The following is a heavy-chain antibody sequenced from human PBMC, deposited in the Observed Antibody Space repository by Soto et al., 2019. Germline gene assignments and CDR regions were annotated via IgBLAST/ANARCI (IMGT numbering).Heavy chain of an antibody. D-gene: IGHD3-3*01. CDR3: AREVRVRGFAIDI. V-gene: IGHV3-66*01. Sequence: GGSLRLSCAVSGFTVSSNYMNWVRQAPGKGLEWVSFIYSGGNTYYADSVKGRFTISRDNSKNMLYLQMNSLRVEDTAVYYCAREVRVRGFAIDIWGQGPMVTVS. J-gene: IGHJ3*02. CDR1: GFTVSSNY. CDR2: IYSGGNT.